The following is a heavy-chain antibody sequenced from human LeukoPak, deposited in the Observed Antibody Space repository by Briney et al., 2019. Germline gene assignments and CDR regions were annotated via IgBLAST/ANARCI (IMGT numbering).Heavy chain of an antibody. CDR2: IYYSGST. Sequence: SETLSLTCTVSGGSISSYYWSWIRQPPGKGLEWIGYIYYSGSTNYNPSLKSRVTISVDTSKNQFSLKLSSVTAADTAVYYCARPAGYSSSWYPWWGQGTLVTVSS. CDR3: ARPAGYSSSWYPW. V-gene: IGHV4-59*12. CDR1: GGSISSYY. J-gene: IGHJ4*02. D-gene: IGHD6-13*01.